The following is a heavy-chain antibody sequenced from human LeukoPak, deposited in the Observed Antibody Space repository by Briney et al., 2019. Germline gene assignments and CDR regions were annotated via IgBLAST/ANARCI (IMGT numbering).Heavy chain of an antibody. Sequence: GGSLTLPCAACVFIFNSYAMSGVRHAPGKALEWVSAISGSGGITYYADNVKGRFTIYRDNSKNTLYLQMNSLRAEDTAVYYCAKALGDYFDYWGQGTLVTVSS. D-gene: IGHD3-16*01. V-gene: IGHV3-23*01. CDR3: AKALGDYFDY. CDR2: ISGSGGIT. CDR1: VFIFNSYA. J-gene: IGHJ4*02.